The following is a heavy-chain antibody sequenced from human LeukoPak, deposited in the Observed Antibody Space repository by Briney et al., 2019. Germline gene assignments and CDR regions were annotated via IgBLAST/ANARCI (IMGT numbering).Heavy chain of an antibody. CDR3: ARGFSGSYIDY. V-gene: IGHV3-30-3*01. Sequence: GGSLRLSCAASGFTFCSYAMHWVRQAPGKGLEWVAVISYDGSNKYYADSVKGRFTISRDNSKNTLYLQMNSLRAEDTAVYYCARGFSGSYIDYWGQGTLVTVSS. CDR1: GFTFCSYA. J-gene: IGHJ4*02. CDR2: ISYDGSNK. D-gene: IGHD1-26*01.